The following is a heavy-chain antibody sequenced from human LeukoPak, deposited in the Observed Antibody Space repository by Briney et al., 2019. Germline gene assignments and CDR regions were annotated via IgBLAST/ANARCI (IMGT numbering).Heavy chain of an antibody. CDR1: GFTFSDYH. D-gene: IGHD3-10*01. J-gene: IGHJ4*02. CDR3: TKDFRGSGYFFDY. CDR2: ISSSSNNI. V-gene: IGHV3-11*01. Sequence: GGSLRLSCAASGFTFSDYHMTWIRQAPGKGLEWVSYISSSSNNIHYANSVRGRFTISRDNAKNSVYLQMDSLRAEDTAIYYCTKDFRGSGYFFDYWGQGTPVTVSS.